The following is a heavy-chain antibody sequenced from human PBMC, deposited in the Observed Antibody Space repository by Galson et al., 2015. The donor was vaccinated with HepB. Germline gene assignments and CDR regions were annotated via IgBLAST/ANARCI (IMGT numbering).Heavy chain of an antibody. D-gene: IGHD2-2*01. CDR3: ARGFRTDCSSTSCYEADYYYYYGMDV. Sequence: SVKVSCKASGYTFTGYYMHWVRQAPGQGLEWMGWINPNSGGTNYAQKFQGWVTMIRDTSISTAYMELSRLRSDDTAVYYCARGFRTDCSSTSCYEADYYYYYGMDVWGQGTTVTVSS. V-gene: IGHV1-2*04. J-gene: IGHJ6*02. CDR2: INPNSGGT. CDR1: GYTFTGYY.